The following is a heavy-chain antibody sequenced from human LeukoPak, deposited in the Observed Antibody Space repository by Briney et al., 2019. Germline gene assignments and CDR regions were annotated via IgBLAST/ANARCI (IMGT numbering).Heavy chain of an antibody. J-gene: IGHJ3*02. Sequence: SETLSLTCTVSGDSISSGSYYWSWIRQPAGKGLEWIGRIYTSGSTNYNPSLKSRVTISVDTSKNQFSLKLSSVTAADTAVYYCARGLWFGELNDAFDIWGQGTMVTVSS. V-gene: IGHV4-61*02. D-gene: IGHD3-10*01. CDR3: ARGLWFGELNDAFDI. CDR2: IYTSGST. CDR1: GDSISSGSYY.